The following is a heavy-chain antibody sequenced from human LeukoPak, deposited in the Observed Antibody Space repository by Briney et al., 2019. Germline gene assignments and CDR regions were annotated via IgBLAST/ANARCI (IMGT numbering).Heavy chain of an antibody. CDR2: IDTSGRSV. Sequence: KPGGSLRLSCAASGFTFSDYYMSWIRQAPGKGLEWIAYIDTSGRSVYYGDYMKGRFTISRDNAKSSLYLQMNSLSAEDTAVYYCARTRGSGYLYYFDSRGQGTLVTVSS. CDR3: ARTRGSGYLYYFDS. J-gene: IGHJ4*02. V-gene: IGHV3-11*01. D-gene: IGHD3-3*01. CDR1: GFTFSDYY.